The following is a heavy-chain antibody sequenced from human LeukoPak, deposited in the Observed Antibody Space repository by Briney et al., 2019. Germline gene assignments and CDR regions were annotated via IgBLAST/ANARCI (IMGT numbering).Heavy chain of an antibody. CDR2: ISGSGGST. J-gene: IGHJ4*02. Sequence: GGSLRLSCAASGFTFSSYAMSWVLQAPGKGLEWVSAISGSGGSTYYADSVKGRFTISRDNSKNTLYLQMNSLRAEDTAVYYCAKDVRFLEWLLDYWGQGTLVTVSS. CDR1: GFTFSSYA. D-gene: IGHD3-3*01. V-gene: IGHV3-23*01. CDR3: AKDVRFLEWLLDY.